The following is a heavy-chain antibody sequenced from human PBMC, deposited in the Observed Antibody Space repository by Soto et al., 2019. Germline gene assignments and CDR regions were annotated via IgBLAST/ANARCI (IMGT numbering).Heavy chain of an antibody. CDR2: ISPSGGST. J-gene: IGHJ6*03. Sequence: GSLRLSCAASGFIFNSYAINWVRQAPGKGLEWVSAISPSGGSTYYADSVKGRFTISRDNSKNTMYLQMKSLRAEDTAVYYCAKDANYDFWGGHAYMAVWGNGTTVPVSS. D-gene: IGHD3-3*01. V-gene: IGHV3-23*01. CDR3: AKDANYDFWGGHAYMAV. CDR1: GFIFNSYA.